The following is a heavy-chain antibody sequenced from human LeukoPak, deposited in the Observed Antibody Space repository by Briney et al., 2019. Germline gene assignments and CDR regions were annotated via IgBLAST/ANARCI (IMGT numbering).Heavy chain of an antibody. V-gene: IGHV3-74*03. D-gene: IGHD2-8*01. J-gene: IGHJ4*02. CDR3: ATSRTFDY. Sequence: GGSLRLSCAASGFTLSSYWMHWVRQIPGKGLVWVSGINSDGSSTTYADFVKGRFTISRDNAKNTVYLQMNSLRDEDTAVYYCATSRTFDYWGRGSLVTVSS. CDR1: GFTLSSYW. CDR2: INSDGSST.